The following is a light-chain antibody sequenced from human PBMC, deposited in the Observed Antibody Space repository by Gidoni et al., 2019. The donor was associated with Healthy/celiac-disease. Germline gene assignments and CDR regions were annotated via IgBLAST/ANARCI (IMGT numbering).Light chain of an antibody. CDR1: QRVSSY. Sequence: DIVLTQSPATLSLSPGERATLSCRASQRVSSYLAWYQQKPGQAPRLLIYDASNRATGIPPRFSGSGSGTDFTLTISSLEPEDFAVYYCQQRSNWPPAITFGQXTRLEIK. CDR3: QQRSNWPPAIT. J-gene: IGKJ5*01. V-gene: IGKV3-11*01. CDR2: DAS.